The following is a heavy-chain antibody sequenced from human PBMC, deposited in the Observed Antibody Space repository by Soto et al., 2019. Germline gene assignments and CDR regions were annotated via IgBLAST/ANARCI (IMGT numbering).Heavy chain of an antibody. CDR2: IRSKAYGGTT. CDR3: TRKAYCGGDCYPPDFDY. D-gene: IGHD2-21*02. CDR1: GFTFGDYA. J-gene: IGHJ4*02. V-gene: IGHV3-49*03. Sequence: GGSLRLSCTASGFTFGDYAMSWFRQAPGKGLEWVGFIRSKAYGGTTEYAASVKGRFTISRDDSKSIAYLQMNSLKTEDTAVYYCTRKAYCGGDCYPPDFDYWGQGTLVTVSS.